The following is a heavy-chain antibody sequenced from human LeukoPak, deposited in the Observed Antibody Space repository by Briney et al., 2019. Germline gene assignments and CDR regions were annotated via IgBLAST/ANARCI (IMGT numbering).Heavy chain of an antibody. V-gene: IGHV3-66*02. J-gene: IGHJ4*02. Sequence: GGSLRLSCAASGFTVSSNYMSWVRQAPGKGLEWVSVIYSGGSTYYADSVKGRFTISRDNSKNTLYLQMNSLRAEDTAVYYCANAGWSVGYCSSTSCYTEDYWGQGTLVTVSS. CDR3: ANAGWSVGYCSSTSCYTEDY. CDR2: IYSGGST. D-gene: IGHD2-2*02. CDR1: GFTVSSNY.